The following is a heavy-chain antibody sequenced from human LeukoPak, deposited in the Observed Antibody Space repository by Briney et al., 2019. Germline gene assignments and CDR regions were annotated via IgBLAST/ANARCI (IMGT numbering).Heavy chain of an antibody. CDR2: ISSSSSTI. CDR3: AAAAGKVYYYGMDV. D-gene: IGHD6-13*01. Sequence: PGGSLRLSCAASGFTFSSYSMNWVRQAPGKGLEWVSYISSSSSTIYYADSVKGRFTISRDNSKNTLYLQMNSPRAEDTAVYYCAAAAGKVYYYGMDVWGQGTTVTVSS. V-gene: IGHV3-48*01. CDR1: GFTFSSYS. J-gene: IGHJ6*02.